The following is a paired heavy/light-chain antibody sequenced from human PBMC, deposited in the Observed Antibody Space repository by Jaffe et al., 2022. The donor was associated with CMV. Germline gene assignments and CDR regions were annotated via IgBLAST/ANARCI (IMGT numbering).Heavy chain of an antibody. D-gene: IGHD3-10*01. Sequence: QVQLVQSGAEVKKPGASVKISCKASGYTFGSWGISWVRQAPGQGLEWMGWISAYNGHTKYAQNFQGRGTMTTDTSTSTAYMELRSLTSDDTAVYYCSRSSGQGWFLFDYWAQGTLVTVSS. V-gene: IGHV1-18*01. CDR3: SRSSGQGWFLFDY. CDR1: GYTFGSWG. CDR2: ISAYNGHT. J-gene: IGHJ4*02.
Light chain of an antibody. CDR1: SSNIGSNT. J-gene: IGLJ2*01. CDR2: SSN. V-gene: IGLV1-44*01. Sequence: QPVLTQPPSASGTPGQRVTISCSGGSSNIGSNTVNWYQQVPGTAPKLLIYSSNQRPSAVPDRFSGSRSGTSASLAISGLQSVDEADYYCATWDDSLNGPVFGGGTKLTVL. CDR3: ATWDDSLNGPV.